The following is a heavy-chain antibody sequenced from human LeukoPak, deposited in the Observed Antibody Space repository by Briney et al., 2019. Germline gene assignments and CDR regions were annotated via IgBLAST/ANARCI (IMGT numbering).Heavy chain of an antibody. J-gene: IGHJ4*02. CDR1: GFTFSSYW. Sequence: GGSLRLSCAASGFTFSSYWMSWVRQAPGKGLEWVANIKQDGSEKYYVDSVKGRFTISRDNAKNSLYLQMNSLRAEDTAVYYCARDVSSSPKVALFDYWGQGTLVTVSS. CDR2: IKQDGSEK. D-gene: IGHD6-13*01. V-gene: IGHV3-7*01. CDR3: ARDVSSSPKVALFDY.